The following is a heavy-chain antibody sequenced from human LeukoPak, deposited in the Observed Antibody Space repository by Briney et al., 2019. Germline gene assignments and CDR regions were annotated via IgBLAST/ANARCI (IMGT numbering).Heavy chain of an antibody. CDR3: ALNRGSGWYFHY. CDR2: ISYDGSNK. D-gene: IGHD6-19*01. J-gene: IGHJ4*02. Sequence: GGSLRLSCAASGFTFSSYAMHWVRQAPGKGLEWVAVISYDGSNKYADSVKGRFTISRDNSKNTLYLQMNSLRAEDTAVYYCALNRGSGWYFHYWGQGTLVTVSS. CDR1: GFTFSSYA. V-gene: IGHV3-30*04.